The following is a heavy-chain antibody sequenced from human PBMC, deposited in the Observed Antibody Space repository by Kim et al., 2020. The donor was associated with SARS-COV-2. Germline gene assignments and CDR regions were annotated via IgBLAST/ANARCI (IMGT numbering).Heavy chain of an antibody. J-gene: IGHJ4*02. CDR2: SATDVRT. Sequence: SATDVRTHYADSVKGRFTISRDNSKNTWLLQMNSLRGEDTAVYYCDASDCWSQGSLVTVSS. CDR3: DASDC. V-gene: IGHV3-23*01.